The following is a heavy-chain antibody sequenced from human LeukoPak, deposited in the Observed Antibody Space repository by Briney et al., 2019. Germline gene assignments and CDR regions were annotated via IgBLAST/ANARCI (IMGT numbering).Heavy chain of an antibody. V-gene: IGHV4-59*12. D-gene: IGHD3-3*01. J-gene: IGHJ6*03. CDR1: GGSISRDY. Sequence: SETLSLTCTVSGGSISRDYWSWIRQPPGKGLEWIGYIYYTGSTNYNPSLKSRVTISVDTSKNQFSLKLSSVTAADTAVYYCARDRRGKSYYDFWSGSHYYYYMDVWGKGTTVTVSS. CDR3: ARDRRGKSYYDFWSGSHYYYYMDV. CDR2: IYYTGST.